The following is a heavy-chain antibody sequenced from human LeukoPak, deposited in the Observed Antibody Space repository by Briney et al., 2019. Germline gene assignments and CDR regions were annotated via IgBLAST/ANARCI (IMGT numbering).Heavy chain of an antibody. J-gene: IGHJ3*02. D-gene: IGHD6-6*01. Sequence: SETLSLTCTVSGGSISSSSYYWGWIRQPPGKGLEWIGSIYYSGSTYYNPSLKSRVTISVDTSKNQFSLKLSSVTAADTAVYYCARDLGRTALEDSSGAFDIWGQGTMVTVSS. CDR2: IYYSGST. V-gene: IGHV4-39*07. CDR1: GGSISSSSYY. CDR3: ARDLGRTALEDSSGAFDI.